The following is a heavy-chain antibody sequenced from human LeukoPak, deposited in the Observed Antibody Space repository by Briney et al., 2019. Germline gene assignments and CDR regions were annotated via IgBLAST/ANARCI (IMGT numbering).Heavy chain of an antibody. D-gene: IGHD3-3*01. J-gene: IGHJ6*03. V-gene: IGHV1-2*06. CDR1: GYTFTVYY. Sequence: GVSVKVSCKASGYTFTVYYMHWVRQAPGQGLEWMGRINPNSGGTNYAQKFQGRVTMTRDTSISTAYMELSRLRSDDTAVYYCARPYYDFWSGHGTYYYYYYMDVWGKGTTVTVSS. CDR2: INPNSGGT. CDR3: ARPYYDFWSGHGTYYYYYYMDV.